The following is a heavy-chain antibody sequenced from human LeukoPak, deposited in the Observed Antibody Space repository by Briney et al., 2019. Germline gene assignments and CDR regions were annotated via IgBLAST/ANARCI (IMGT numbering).Heavy chain of an antibody. Sequence: GGXLRLSCAASGFTFSSYSMNWVRQAPGKGLEWVSAISSSGSYIYYADSVKGRFTISRDNAKNSLYLQMNSLRAEDTAVYYCARGATYSSSSPDYWGQGTLVTVSS. V-gene: IGHV3-21*01. D-gene: IGHD6-6*01. CDR3: ARGATYSSSSPDY. CDR2: ISSSGSYI. J-gene: IGHJ4*02. CDR1: GFTFSSYS.